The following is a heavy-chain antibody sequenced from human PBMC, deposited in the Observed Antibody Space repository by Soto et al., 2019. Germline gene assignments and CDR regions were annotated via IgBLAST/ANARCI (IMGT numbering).Heavy chain of an antibody. Sequence: EVRLVESGGGSVKPEGSLRLSCAASGLRFSDAWMNWVRQTPGKGLEWVGRIKSKADGGTVDYAAPVNGRFTISRDDSENMLYLQMNNLKADDTGIYYCTRRPKAGDAGVDPLAYRGQGALVTVSS. J-gene: IGHJ4*02. CDR3: TRRPKAGDAGVDPLAY. CDR1: GLRFSDAW. V-gene: IGHV3-15*07. D-gene: IGHD3-10*01. CDR2: IKSKADGGTV.